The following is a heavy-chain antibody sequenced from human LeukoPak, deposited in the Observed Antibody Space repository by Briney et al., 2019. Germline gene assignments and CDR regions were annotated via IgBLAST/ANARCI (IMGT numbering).Heavy chain of an antibody. CDR3: ARGTGYYDY. CDR2: ISGSGGST. D-gene: IGHD3-22*01. J-gene: IGHJ4*02. V-gene: IGHV3-23*01. CDR1: GFTFSSYA. Sequence: SGGSLRLSCAASGFTFSSYAMSWVRQAPEKGLEWVSTISGSGGSTYYADSVKGRFTISRDSSKNTLYLQMNSLRAEDTAVYYCARGTGYYDYWGQGTLVTVSS.